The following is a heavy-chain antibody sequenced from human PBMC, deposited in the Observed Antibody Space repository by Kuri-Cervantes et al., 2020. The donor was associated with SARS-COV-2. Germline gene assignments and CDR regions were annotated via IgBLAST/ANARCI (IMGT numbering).Heavy chain of an antibody. J-gene: IGHJ4*02. V-gene: IGHV4-34*01. CDR2: VNHRGST. Sequence: SETLSLTCAFYGESFSGYYWNWIRQSPGKGLEWIGEVNHRGSTNYNPSLKSRVTISVDTSSKQFSLHLSSVTAADTAVYYCARRASLRVSTCFDYWGQGTLVTVSS. D-gene: IGHD5/OR15-5a*01. CDR3: ARRASLRVSTCFDY. CDR1: GESFSGYY.